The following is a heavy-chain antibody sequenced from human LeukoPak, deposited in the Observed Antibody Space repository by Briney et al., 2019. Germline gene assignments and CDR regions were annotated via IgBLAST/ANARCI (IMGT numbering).Heavy chain of an antibody. CDR3: ARGRYYDNSVYYYFDY. V-gene: IGHV3-23*01. J-gene: IGHJ4*02. CDR2: IIGSGGST. Sequence: GGSLRLSYAASGFTFSSYAMSGVRQAAGRGVGWVSAIIGSGGSTYYAYSVNCRFPISIDTSKNTLYLQMNSLRAEDTAVYYCARGRYYDNSVYYYFDYWGQGTLVTVSS. D-gene: IGHD3-22*01. CDR1: GFTFSSYA.